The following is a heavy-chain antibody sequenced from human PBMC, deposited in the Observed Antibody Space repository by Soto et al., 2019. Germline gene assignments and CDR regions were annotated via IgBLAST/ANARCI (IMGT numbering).Heavy chain of an antibody. CDR3: ARQVRYSDYYYYGMDV. V-gene: IGHV5-51*01. CDR1: GYSFTSYW. Sequence: GESLKISCKGSGYSFTSYWIGWVRQMRGKGLEWMGIIYPGDSDTRYSPSFQGQVTISADKSISTAYLQWSSLKASDTAMYYCARQVRYSDYYYYGMDVWGQGTTVTVSS. J-gene: IGHJ6*02. CDR2: IYPGDSDT. D-gene: IGHD2-15*01.